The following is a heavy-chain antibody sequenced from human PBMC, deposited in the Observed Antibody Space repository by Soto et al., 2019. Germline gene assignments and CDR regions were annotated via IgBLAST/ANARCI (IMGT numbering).Heavy chain of an antibody. J-gene: IGHJ4*02. CDR2: ISGGGGGT. V-gene: IGHV3-23*01. CDR3: AKGSQYDILTAHHAFDS. CDR1: GFTFSNYA. D-gene: IGHD3-9*01. Sequence: EVQLLESGGALVQPGGSLRLSCSVSGFTFSNYAMTWVRQAPGKGLEWVSSISGGGGGTHYADSMKGRFTISRDNSKNTIHLEMKRLRADDTAVYYCAKGSQYDILTAHHAFDSWDQGTLVTVSS.